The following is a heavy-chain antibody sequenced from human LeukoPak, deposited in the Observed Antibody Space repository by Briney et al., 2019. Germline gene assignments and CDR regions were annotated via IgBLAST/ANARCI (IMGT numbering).Heavy chain of an antibody. J-gene: IGHJ4*02. CDR3: ARDTPEASSGYSDY. CDR1: GSTFSSYW. Sequence: GGSLRLSCAASGSTFSSYWMSWVRQAPGKGLEWVANIKQDGSEKYYVDSVKGRFTISRDNAKNSLYLQMNSLRAEDTAVYYCARDTPEASSGYSDYWGQGTLVTVSS. V-gene: IGHV3-7*01. D-gene: IGHD3-22*01. CDR2: IKQDGSEK.